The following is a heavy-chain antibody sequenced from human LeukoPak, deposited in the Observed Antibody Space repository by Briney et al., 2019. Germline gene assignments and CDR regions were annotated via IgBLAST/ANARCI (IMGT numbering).Heavy chain of an antibody. CDR1: GGSISSSSYY. D-gene: IGHD3-16*01. CDR2: IYYSGST. Sequence: SETLSLTCTVSGGSISSSSYYWGWIRQPPGKGLEWIGSIYYSGSTYYNPSLKSRVTISVDTSRNQFSLKLSSVTAADTAVYYCARGRLRYDYWGQGTLVTVSS. J-gene: IGHJ4*02. CDR3: ARGRLRYDY. V-gene: IGHV4-39*07.